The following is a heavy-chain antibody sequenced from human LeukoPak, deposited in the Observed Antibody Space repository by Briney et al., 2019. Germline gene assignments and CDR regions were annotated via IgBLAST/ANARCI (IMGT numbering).Heavy chain of an antibody. Sequence: GASVTVSCKASGYTFTSYGISWVRQAPGQGLEWMGWISAYNGNTNYAQKLQGRVTMTTDTSTSTAYMELRSLRSDDTAVYYCARARIRFLEWLLYASELDYWGQGTLVTVSS. J-gene: IGHJ4*02. V-gene: IGHV1-18*01. CDR2: ISAYNGNT. CDR1: GYTFTSYG. CDR3: ARARIRFLEWLLYASELDY. D-gene: IGHD3-3*01.